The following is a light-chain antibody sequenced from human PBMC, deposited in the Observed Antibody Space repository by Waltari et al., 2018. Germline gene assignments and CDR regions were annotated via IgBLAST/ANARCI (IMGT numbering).Light chain of an antibody. CDR3: CSYAGSRIVV. Sequence: QSALTQPASVSGSPGQSLTISCTGTSSDVGNSNLVSWYQHHPGNVPKLMIYEVTKRPSGISNRFSGSKSGNTASLTISGLQAEDEGDYYCCSYAGSRIVVFGGGTKMTVL. CDR2: EVT. V-gene: IGLV2-23*02. J-gene: IGLJ2*01. CDR1: SSDVGNSNL.